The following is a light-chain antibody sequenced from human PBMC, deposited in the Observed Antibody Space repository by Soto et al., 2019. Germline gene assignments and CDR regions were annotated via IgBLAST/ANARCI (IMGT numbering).Light chain of an antibody. CDR3: QQTSNTIPWA. Sequence: DIQMTQSPSSLSASVGDRVTITCRASQSISGYLNWYQQKGGKAPKLLIYAASRLQSGVPSRFSGSGSETDFTLTISSLQPEDFATYYCQQTSNTIPWAFGQGTKVEIK. J-gene: IGKJ1*01. V-gene: IGKV1-39*01. CDR1: QSISGY. CDR2: AAS.